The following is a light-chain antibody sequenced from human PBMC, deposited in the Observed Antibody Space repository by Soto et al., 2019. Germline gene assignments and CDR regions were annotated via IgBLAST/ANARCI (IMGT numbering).Light chain of an antibody. Sequence: EIVMTQSPATLSVSPGERATLSCRASQSVSSNLAWYQQKPGQAPRLLIYGASTRATGIPARFSVSGSGTEFTLTISSLQSEDFAVYYCQQYNNWPPRFTFGPGTKVDIK. J-gene: IGKJ3*01. V-gene: IGKV3-15*01. CDR1: QSVSSN. CDR2: GAS. CDR3: QQYNNWPPRFT.